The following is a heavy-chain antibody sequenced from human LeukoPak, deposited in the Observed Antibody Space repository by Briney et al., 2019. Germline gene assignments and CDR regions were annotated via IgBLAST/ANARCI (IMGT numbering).Heavy chain of an antibody. D-gene: IGHD6-13*01. J-gene: IGHJ4*02. CDR2: ISESGVNT. CDR1: GFTFSSYA. V-gene: IGHV3-23*01. CDR3: AKGIRRYPEPSSWSCFDY. Sequence: QPGGSLSLSCAASGFTFSSYAMSWVRQAPGKGLEWGSAISESGVNTYYADSVKGRFTGSRDNSENTLYLQMNSLRAEDTAVYYCAKGIRRYPEPSSWSCFDYWGQGTLVTVSS.